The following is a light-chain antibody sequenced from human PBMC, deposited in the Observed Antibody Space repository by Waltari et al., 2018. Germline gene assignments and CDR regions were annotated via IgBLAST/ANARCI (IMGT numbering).Light chain of an antibody. J-gene: IGKJ4*01. Sequence: EIVLTQSPGTLSLSPGERATLSCRASQSVSSSYLAWYQQKPGQAPRLLIYGASSRATGIPDRFSGSGSGTDVTLTISSLQSEDFAVYYWQQYSRWPLTFGGGTKVEIK. CDR1: QSVSSSY. CDR2: GAS. CDR3: QQYSRWPLT. V-gene: IGKV3-20*01.